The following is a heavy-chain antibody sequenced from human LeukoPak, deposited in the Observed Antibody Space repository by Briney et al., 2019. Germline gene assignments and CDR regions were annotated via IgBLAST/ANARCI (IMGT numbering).Heavy chain of an antibody. D-gene: IGHD3-22*01. CDR3: AEAFDYYDSSGFEYFQH. V-gene: IGHV1-2*02. CDR2: INPNSGGT. J-gene: IGHJ1*01. Sequence: ASVKVFCKASGYTFTSYYMHWVRQAPGQGLEWMGWINPNSGGTNYAQKFQGRVTMTRDTSISTAYMELGRLRFDDTAVYYCAEAFDYYDSSGFEYFQHWGQGTLVTVSS. CDR1: GYTFTSYY.